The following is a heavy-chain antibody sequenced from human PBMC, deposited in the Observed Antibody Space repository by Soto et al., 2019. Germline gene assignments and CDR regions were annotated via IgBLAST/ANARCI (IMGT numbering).Heavy chain of an antibody. Sequence: EVQLVESGGGLAKPGGSLRLSCAASGVTFSSYIMNWVHQAPGKRLEWVSSISSRSSYIYYPDSVKGRFTTSSHNAKSSLYLEMNSLRAEDTAVYYCARDEGSGGGAERFGVWGQGTTVTVSS. CDR3: ARDEGSGGGAERFGV. J-gene: IGHJ6*02. V-gene: IGHV3-21*01. D-gene: IGHD2-15*01. CDR2: ISSRSSYI. CDR1: GVTFSSYI.